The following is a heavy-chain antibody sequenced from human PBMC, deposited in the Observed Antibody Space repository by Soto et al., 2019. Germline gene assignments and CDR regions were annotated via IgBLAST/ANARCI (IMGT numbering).Heavy chain of an antibody. CDR3: ARVEGASIAARRGYYGMDV. D-gene: IGHD6-6*01. J-gene: IGHJ6*02. V-gene: IGHV3-33*01. CDR2: IWYDGSNK. CDR1: GFTFSSYG. Sequence: PGGSLRLSCAASGFTFSSYGVHWVRQAPGKGLEWVAVIWYDGSNKYYADSVKGRFTISRDNSKNTLYLQMNSLRAEDTAVCYCARVEGASIAARRGYYGMDVWGQGTTVTVSS.